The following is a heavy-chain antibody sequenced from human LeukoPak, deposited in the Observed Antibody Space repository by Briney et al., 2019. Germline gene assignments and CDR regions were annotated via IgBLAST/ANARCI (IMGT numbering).Heavy chain of an antibody. D-gene: IGHD6-6*01. CDR1: GYTFTSYY. V-gene: IGHV1-46*01. J-gene: IGHJ5*02. Sequence: ASVKVSCKASGYTFTSYYMHWVRQAPGQGLEWMGIINPSGGSTSYAQKFQGRVTMTRDTSTSTVYMELSSLRSEDTAVYYCAIRGTDSSSSLTNWFDPWGQGTLVTVSS. CDR2: INPSGGST. CDR3: AIRGTDSSSSLTNWFDP.